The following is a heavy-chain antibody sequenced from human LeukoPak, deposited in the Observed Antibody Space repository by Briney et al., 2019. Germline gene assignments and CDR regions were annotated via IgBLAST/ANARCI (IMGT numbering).Heavy chain of an antibody. D-gene: IGHD3-10*01. CDR1: GFTFNTYS. J-gene: IGHJ4*02. V-gene: IGHV3-21*04. CDR2: IDSSGGYM. Sequence: GGSLRLSCEASGFTFNTYSMNWARQAPGKGLEWVSSIDSSGGYMFYADSVRGRFTISRDNSKNTLYLQMNSLRVEDTAVYYCARVGGHWGQGTLVTVSS. CDR3: ARVGGH.